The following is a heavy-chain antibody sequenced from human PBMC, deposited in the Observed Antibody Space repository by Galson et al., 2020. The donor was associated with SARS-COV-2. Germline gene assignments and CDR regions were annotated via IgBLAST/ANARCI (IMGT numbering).Heavy chain of an antibody. V-gene: IGHV3-9*01. CDR1: GFTFDDYA. Sequence: GGSMRLSCAASGFTFDDYAMHWVRQAPGKGLEWVSGISWNSGSIGYADSVKGRFTISRDNAKNSLYLQMNSLSAEDTALYYCAKEKGGYDYYFDYWGQGTLVTVAS. CDR3: AKEKGGYDYYFDY. CDR2: ISWNSGSI. J-gene: IGHJ4*02. D-gene: IGHD5-12*01.